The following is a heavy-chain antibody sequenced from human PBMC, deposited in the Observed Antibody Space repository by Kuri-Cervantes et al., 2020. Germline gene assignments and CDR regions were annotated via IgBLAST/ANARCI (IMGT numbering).Heavy chain of an antibody. J-gene: IGHJ4*02. D-gene: IGHD4-17*01. V-gene: IGHV4-39*01. CDR2: IYYSGST. CDR1: GGSISSSSYY. Sequence: SETLSLTCPVSGGSISSSSYYWGWIRQPPGKGLEWIGSIYYSGSTYYNPSLKSRVTISVDTSKNQFSLKLSSVTAADTAVYYCASLSYDDYTYYFDYWGQGTLVTVSS. CDR3: ASLSYDDYTYYFDY.